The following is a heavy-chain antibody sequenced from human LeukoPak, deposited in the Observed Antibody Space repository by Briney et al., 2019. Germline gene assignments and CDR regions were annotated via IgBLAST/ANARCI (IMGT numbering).Heavy chain of an antibody. D-gene: IGHD6-13*01. CDR1: GGSISGYY. CDR2: IYDSGST. CDR3: ARDRPGGSSLDY. V-gene: IGHV4-59*01. Sequence: SETLSLTCTVSGGSISGYYWSWIRQPPGKGLEWIGYIYDSGSTKYNPSLKSRVTISVDTSKNQFSLRLNSVTAADTAVYYCARDRPGGSSLDYWGQGTLVTVSS. J-gene: IGHJ4*02.